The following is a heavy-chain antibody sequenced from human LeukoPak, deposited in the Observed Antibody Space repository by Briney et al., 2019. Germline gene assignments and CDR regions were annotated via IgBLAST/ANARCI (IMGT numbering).Heavy chain of an antibody. CDR2: INPNSGGT. CDR3: ARVRTYYDILTGYYNDVFDI. V-gene: IGHV1-2*02. CDR1: GYTFTGYY. D-gene: IGHD3-9*01. J-gene: IGHJ3*02. Sequence: ASVKVSCKASGYTFTGYYMHWVRQAPGQGLEWMGWINPNSGGTNYAQKFQGRVTMTRDTSISTAYMELSRLRSDDTAVYYCARVRTYYDILTGYYNDVFDIWGQGTMVTVSS.